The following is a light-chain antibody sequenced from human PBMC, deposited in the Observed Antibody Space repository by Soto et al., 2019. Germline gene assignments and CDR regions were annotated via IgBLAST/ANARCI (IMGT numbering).Light chain of an antibody. V-gene: IGKV3-20*01. Sequence: EIVMTQSPGTLSLSPGERATISCRASQVIGSRYLAWYHQKSGQAPRLLIYGASSRATGIPDRFSGSGSGTDFTLTISRLAPEDFGVYYCQQFGSSIPPTFGQGTKLEIK. CDR2: GAS. CDR3: QQFGSSIPPT. J-gene: IGKJ2*01. CDR1: QVIGSRY.